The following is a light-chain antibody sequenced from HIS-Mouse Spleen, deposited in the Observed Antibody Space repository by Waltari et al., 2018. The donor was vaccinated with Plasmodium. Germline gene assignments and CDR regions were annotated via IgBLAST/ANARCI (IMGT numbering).Light chain of an antibody. V-gene: IGKV3-15*01. Sequence: EIVMTQSPATLSVSPGARATLSCRASQSVSSNLAWYQQKPGQAPRLLIYGASTRATGIPARFRGSGSGTEFTLTISSLQSEDFAVYYCQQYNKWSFTFGPGTKVDIK. CDR2: GAS. CDR3: QQYNKWSFT. CDR1: QSVSSN. J-gene: IGKJ3*01.